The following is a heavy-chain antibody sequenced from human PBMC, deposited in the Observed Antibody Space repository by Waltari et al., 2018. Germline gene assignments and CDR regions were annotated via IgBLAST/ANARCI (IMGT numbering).Heavy chain of an antibody. CDR3: ARDRGRGIYLDS. J-gene: IGHJ4*02. V-gene: IGHV4-4*02. D-gene: IGHD2-15*01. Sequence: WRWVRQTPEKGLEWIGQIQRSGRTHYNPSFESRVTISIDTSKNQFSLKVTSTTAADTAVYYCARDRGRGIYLDSWGRGTLVTVSP. CDR2: IQRSGRT.